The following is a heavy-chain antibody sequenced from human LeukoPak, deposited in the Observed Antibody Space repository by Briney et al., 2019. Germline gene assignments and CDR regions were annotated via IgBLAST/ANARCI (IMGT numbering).Heavy chain of an antibody. D-gene: IGHD3-16*02. J-gene: IGHJ4*02. CDR2: ISYDGNNK. CDR1: GFTFSSYG. V-gene: IGHV3-30*03. CDR3: ARDPGYSSPIDY. Sequence: PGGSLRLSCAASGFTFSSYGMHWVRQAPGKGLEWVAVISYDGNNKYYADSVKGRFTISRDNSKNTLYLQMNSLRAEDTAVYYCARDPGYSSPIDYWGQGTLVTVSS.